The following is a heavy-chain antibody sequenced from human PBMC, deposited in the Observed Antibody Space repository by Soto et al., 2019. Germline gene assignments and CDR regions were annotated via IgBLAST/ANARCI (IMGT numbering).Heavy chain of an antibody. J-gene: IGHJ1*01. V-gene: IGHV4-39*02. CDR3: ARDTSSTSLRAEYFQF. CDR1: GGTVGYTICY. CDR2: VHHSVTT. D-gene: IGHD6-13*01. Sequence: PSETLSLTCDVAGGTVGYTICYWGWLSKSPGKGLEWIGSVHHSVTTYYNPSLKGRVTISMDTSKNQFSLRLTSVTAADTAVYYCARDTSSTSLRAEYFQFSGQGTQVTVSS.